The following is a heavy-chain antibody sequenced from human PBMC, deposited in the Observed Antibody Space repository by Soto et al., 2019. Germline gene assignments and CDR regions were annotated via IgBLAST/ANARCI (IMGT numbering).Heavy chain of an antibody. CDR3: ARVFNQQLADY. CDR2: IKQDGSEK. Sequence: EVQLVESGGGLVQPGGSLRLSCAASGFTFSSYWMSWVRQAPGKGLEWVVNIKQDGSEKYYVDSVKGRFTISRDNAKNSLYLQMNSLRAEDTAVYYCARVFNQQLADYWGQGTLVTVSS. CDR1: GFTFSSYW. J-gene: IGHJ4*02. D-gene: IGHD6-13*01. V-gene: IGHV3-7*03.